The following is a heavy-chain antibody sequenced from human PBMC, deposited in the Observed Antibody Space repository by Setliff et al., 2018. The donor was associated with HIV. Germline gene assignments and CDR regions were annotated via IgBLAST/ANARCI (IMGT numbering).Heavy chain of an antibody. CDR3: ARPGIAAADYYFDY. V-gene: IGHV1-46*01. CDR2: INTSGGSA. CDR1: GYTFTSYP. J-gene: IGHJ4*02. D-gene: IGHD6-13*01. Sequence: GASVKVSCKASGYTFTSYPMHWVRQAPGQGLEWMGVINTSGGSAGYAEKFRGRVTMTRDTSTSTVYMELSSLRSEDTAVYYCARPGIAAADYYFDYWGQGALVTVSS.